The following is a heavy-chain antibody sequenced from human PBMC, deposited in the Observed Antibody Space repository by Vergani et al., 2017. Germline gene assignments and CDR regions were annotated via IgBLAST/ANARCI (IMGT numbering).Heavy chain of an antibody. CDR3: ARDLRLLYNRFDP. V-gene: IGHV3-33*01. Sequence: QVQLVESGGGVVQPGRSLRLSCEASGFTFNQYGMHWVRQAPGTGLEWVAVTWYDGNNKQYADSVKGRFTISRDNSKSTMYLQMNSLRDEDTGVYYCARDLRLLYNRFDPWGQGTLVTVSS. J-gene: IGHJ5*02. D-gene: IGHD1-14*01. CDR1: GFTFNQYG. CDR2: TWYDGNNK.